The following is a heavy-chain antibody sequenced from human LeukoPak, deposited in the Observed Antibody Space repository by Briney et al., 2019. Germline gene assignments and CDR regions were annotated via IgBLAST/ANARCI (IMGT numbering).Heavy chain of an antibody. D-gene: IGHD3-10*01. CDR1: GDSVSSNSAA. CDR3: ARSDVLLWFGELGEFDP. Sequence: SQTLSLTCVISGDSVSSNSAAWNWIRQSPSRGLEWLGRTYYRSKWYNDYAVSVKSRITINPDTSKNQFSLQLNSVTPEDTAVYYCARSDVLLWFGELGEFDPWGQGTLVTVSS. V-gene: IGHV6-1*01. CDR2: TYYRSKWYN. J-gene: IGHJ5*02.